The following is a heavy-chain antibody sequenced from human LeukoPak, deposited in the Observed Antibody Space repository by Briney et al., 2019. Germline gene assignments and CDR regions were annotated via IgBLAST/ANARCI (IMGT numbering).Heavy chain of an antibody. J-gene: IGHJ4*02. CDR3: TTDDAPRGGWSFDY. Sequence: GGSLRLSCEASGFTFSDYYMSWVRQAPGKGLEWVGRIKSKTAGGTTDYAAPVKGRFTISRDDSKNTLYLQMNSLKTEDTAVYYCTTDDAPRGGWSFDYWGQGTLVIVSS. CDR1: GFTFSDYY. V-gene: IGHV3-15*01. D-gene: IGHD6-19*01. CDR2: IKSKTAGGTT.